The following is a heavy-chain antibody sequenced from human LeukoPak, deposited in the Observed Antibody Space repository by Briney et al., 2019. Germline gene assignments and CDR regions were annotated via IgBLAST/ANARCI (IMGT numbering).Heavy chain of an antibody. CDR3: ARDYGGNPWDFLDY. V-gene: IGHV1-18*01. Sequence: GASVRVSCKASGYTFTSYGISWVRQAPGQGLEWMGWISAYNGNTNYAQKLQGRVTMTTDTSTSTAYMELRSLRSDDTAVYYCARDYGGNPWDFLDYWGQGTLVTVSS. CDR1: GYTFTSYG. D-gene: IGHD4-23*01. J-gene: IGHJ4*02. CDR2: ISAYNGNT.